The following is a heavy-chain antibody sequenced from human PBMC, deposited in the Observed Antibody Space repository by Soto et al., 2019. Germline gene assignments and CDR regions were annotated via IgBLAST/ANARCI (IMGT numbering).Heavy chain of an antibody. J-gene: IGHJ6*02. D-gene: IGHD3-16*02. V-gene: IGHV1-69*13. CDR2: IIPIFGTA. CDR3: ARRDDYVWGSYRYYYYGVDV. CDR1: GGTFSSYA. Sequence: GASVKVSCKASGGTFSSYAISWVRQAPGQGLEWMGGIIPIFGTANYAQKFQGRVTITADESTSTAYMELSSLRSEDTAVYYCARRDDYVWGSYRYYYYGVDVWGQGTTVTVSS.